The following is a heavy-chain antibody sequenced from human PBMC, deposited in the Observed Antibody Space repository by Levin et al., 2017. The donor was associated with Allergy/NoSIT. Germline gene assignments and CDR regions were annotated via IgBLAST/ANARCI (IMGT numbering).Heavy chain of an antibody. D-gene: IGHD2-2*02. CDR1: GFTFSSYG. CDR3: ARGSEYQLLYDLNWNSPMSL. Sequence: GGSLRLSCAASGFTFSSYGMHWVRQAPGKGLEWVAVIWYDGSNKYYADSVKGRFTISRDNSKNTLYLQMNSLRAEDTAVYYCARGSEYQLLYDLNWNSPMSLGGQGTLVTVSS. J-gene: IGHJ4*02. V-gene: IGHV3-33*01. CDR2: IWYDGSNK.